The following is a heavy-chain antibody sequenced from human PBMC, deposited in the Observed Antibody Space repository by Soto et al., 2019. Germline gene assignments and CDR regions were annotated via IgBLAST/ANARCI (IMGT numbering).Heavy chain of an antibody. CDR3: ARGIAARPVDY. J-gene: IGHJ4*02. Sequence: GSLRLSCAASGFTVSSNYMSWVRQAPGKGLEWVSVIYSGGSTYYADSVKGRFTISRDNSKNTLYLQMNSLRAEDTAVYYCARGIAARPVDYWGQGTLVTVSS. D-gene: IGHD6-6*01. V-gene: IGHV3-66*01. CDR1: GFTVSSNY. CDR2: IYSGGST.